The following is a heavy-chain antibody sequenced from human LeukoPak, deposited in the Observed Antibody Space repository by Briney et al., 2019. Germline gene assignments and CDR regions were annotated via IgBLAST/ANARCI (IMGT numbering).Heavy chain of an antibody. CDR3: ARVGSSGWYLDY. D-gene: IGHD6-19*01. J-gene: IGHJ4*02. Sequence: GASVTASCKASGYTFTSYAMHWVRQAPGQRLEWMGWINAGNGNTKYSQEFQGRVTITRDTSASTAYMELSSLRSEDMAVYYCARVGSSGWYLDYWGQGTLVTVSS. CDR2: INAGNGNT. V-gene: IGHV1-3*03. CDR1: GYTFTSYA.